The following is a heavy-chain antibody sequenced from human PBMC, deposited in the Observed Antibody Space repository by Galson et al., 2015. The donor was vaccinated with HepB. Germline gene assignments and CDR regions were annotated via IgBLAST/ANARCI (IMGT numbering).Heavy chain of an antibody. CDR2: ITPIFGTA. CDR1: GGTFSSYA. V-gene: IGHV1-69*13. Sequence: SVKVSCKASGGTFSSYAISWVRQAPGQGLEWMGGITPIFGTANYAQKFQGRVTITADESTSTAYMELSSLRSEDTAVYYCARAGQIASAPHDFWSGYGYYFDYWGQGTLVTVSS. CDR3: ARAGQIASAPHDFWSGYGYYFDY. D-gene: IGHD3-3*01. J-gene: IGHJ4*02.